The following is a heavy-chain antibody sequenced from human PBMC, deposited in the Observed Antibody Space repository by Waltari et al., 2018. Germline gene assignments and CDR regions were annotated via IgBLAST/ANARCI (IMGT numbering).Heavy chain of an antibody. CDR1: GYTFNGYY. D-gene: IGHD2-15*01. CDR2: IIPNSGGT. J-gene: IGHJ5*02. CDR3: ARDPGGVVVAAVNWFDP. V-gene: IGHV1-2*05. Sequence: QVQLVQSGAEVKKPGASVTFSCKAYGYTFNGYYMNWVRQAPGQGLEWMGRIIPNSGGTNEAQKLQGSVTMTRDTSISTAYMELSRLRSDDTDVYYCARDPGGVVVAAVNWFDPWGQGTLVTVSS.